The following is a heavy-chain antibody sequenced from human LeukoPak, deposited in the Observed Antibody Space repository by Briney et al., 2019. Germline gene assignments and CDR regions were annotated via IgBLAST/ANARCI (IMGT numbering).Heavy chain of an antibody. CDR2: MRVDGSDI. D-gene: IGHD6-19*01. J-gene: IGHJ4*02. Sequence: GGSLRLSCAAPGFTFTNDFMTWVRQAPGKGLEWVANMRVDGSDIHYADSVKGRFTISSDNARNSLYLQMNTLRADDTAVYYCARGRGWTYDSWGRGTLVTVSS. CDR1: GFTFTNDF. CDR3: ARGRGWTYDS. V-gene: IGHV3-7*04.